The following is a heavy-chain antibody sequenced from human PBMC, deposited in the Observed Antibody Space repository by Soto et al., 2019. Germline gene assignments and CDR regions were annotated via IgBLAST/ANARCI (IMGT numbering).Heavy chain of an antibody. CDR1: GGTFSSYA. Sequence: VKVSCKASGGTFSSYAISWVRQAPGQGLEWRGGIIPIFGTANYAQKFQGRVTITADESTSTAYMELSSLRSEDTAVYYCAREAIVVVPAAIYYYYGMDVWGQGTTVTVSS. CDR2: IIPIFGTA. V-gene: IGHV1-69*13. D-gene: IGHD2-2*01. CDR3: AREAIVVVPAAIYYYYGMDV. J-gene: IGHJ6*02.